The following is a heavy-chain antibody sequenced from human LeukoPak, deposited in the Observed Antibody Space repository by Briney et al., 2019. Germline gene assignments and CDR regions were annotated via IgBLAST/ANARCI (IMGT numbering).Heavy chain of an antibody. V-gene: IGHV3-33*08. CDR2: IRYDGRHT. J-gene: IGHJ6*03. CDR3: AKYYDILTGYYSEIYYYMGV. D-gene: IGHD3-9*01. Sequence: GGSLRLSCGASGFTFSSYDMHWVRRAPGKGLEWVAGIRYDGRHTYHADSVKGRFTVSRDNSKDTLYLQMSSLRAEDMAVYYCAKYYDILTGYYSEIYYYMGVWGKGTTVTISS. CDR1: GFTFSSYD.